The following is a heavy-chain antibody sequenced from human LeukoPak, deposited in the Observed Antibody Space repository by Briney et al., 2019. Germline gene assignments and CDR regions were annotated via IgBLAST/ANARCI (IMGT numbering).Heavy chain of an antibody. CDR3: ARVDGSGSYYGYRGVLDY. CDR1: GASISSGTFY. V-gene: IGHV4-30-4*01. D-gene: IGHD3-10*01. CDR2: IYYSGST. J-gene: IGHJ4*02. Sequence: SETLSLTCTVSGASISSGTFYWSWIRQPPGKGLEWIGYIYYSGSTYFNPSLKSRVTISVDTSKNQFSLKLSSVTAADTAVYYCARVDGSGSYYGYRGVLDYRGQGTLVTVSS.